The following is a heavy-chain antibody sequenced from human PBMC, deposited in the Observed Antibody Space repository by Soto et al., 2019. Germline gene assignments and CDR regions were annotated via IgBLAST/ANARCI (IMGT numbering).Heavy chain of an antibody. V-gene: IGHV3-23*01. CDR3: ARAPFYDSSGYHYYYYGMDV. CDR1: GFTISSYA. CDR2: ISGSGGST. J-gene: IGHJ6*02. Sequence: GGSLRLSCAASGFTISSYAMSWVRQAPGKGLEWVSAISGSGGSTYYADSVKGRFTISRDNSKNTLYLQMNSLRAEDTAVYYCARAPFYDSSGYHYYYYGMDVWGQGTTVNGSS. D-gene: IGHD3-22*01.